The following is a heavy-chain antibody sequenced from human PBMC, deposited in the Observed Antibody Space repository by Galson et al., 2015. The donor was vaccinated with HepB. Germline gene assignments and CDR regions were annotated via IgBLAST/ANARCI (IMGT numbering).Heavy chain of an antibody. CDR3: AKDMGVGATPGVGY. D-gene: IGHD1-26*01. J-gene: IGHJ4*02. CDR1: GFTFSNAW. CDR2: ISGSGGST. V-gene: IGHV3-23*01. Sequence: SLRLSCAASGFTFSNAWMSWVRQAPGKGLEWVSAISGSGGSTSYADSVKGRFTVSRDNSKSTLYVQMNSLRVEDTAVYYCAKDMGVGATPGVGYWGQGTLVTVSS.